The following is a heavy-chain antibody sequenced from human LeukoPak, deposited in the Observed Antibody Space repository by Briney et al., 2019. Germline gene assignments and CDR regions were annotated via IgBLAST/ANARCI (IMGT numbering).Heavy chain of an antibody. V-gene: IGHV3-7*01. CDR2: IKHDGRDK. CDR1: GFTFNNYW. Sequence: GGSLRLSCAASGFTFNNYWMTWVRQAPGKGLEWVATIKHDGRDKHYVDSVKGRFAISRDNANNSVHLQMNSLRAEDTAVYFCARSYTASGYYYGVAYWDQGTLVSVSS. J-gene: IGHJ4*02. D-gene: IGHD3-22*01. CDR3: ARSYTASGYYYGVAY.